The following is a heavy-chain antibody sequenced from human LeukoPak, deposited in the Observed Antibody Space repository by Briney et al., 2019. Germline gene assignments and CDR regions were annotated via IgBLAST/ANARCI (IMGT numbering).Heavy chain of an antibody. J-gene: IGHJ4*02. CDR2: INHSGST. D-gene: IGHD2-2*01. V-gene: IGHV4-34*01. CDR1: GGSFSGYY. CDR3: ARQHCSSTSCQWRKLPLDY. Sequence: SETLSLTCAVYGGSFSGYYWSWIRQPPGKGLESIGEINHSGSTNYNPSLKSRVTISVDTSKNQFSLKLSSVTAADTAVYYCARQHCSSTSCQWRKLPLDYWGQGTLVTVSS.